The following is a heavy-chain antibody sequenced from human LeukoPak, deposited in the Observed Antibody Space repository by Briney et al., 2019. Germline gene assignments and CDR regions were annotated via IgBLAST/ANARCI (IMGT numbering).Heavy chain of an antibody. CDR1: GYTFTNYG. V-gene: IGHV1-18*01. J-gene: IGHJ5*02. CDR3: ARETTVTTRVGSLDP. Sequence: ASVKVSCKASGYTFTNYGITWVRQAPGQGLEWMGWISAYIGNTNYAQKFQGRVTMTRDTSISTAYMELSRLRSDDTAVYHCARETTVTTRVGSLDPWGQGTLVTVSS. D-gene: IGHD4-17*01. CDR2: ISAYIGNT.